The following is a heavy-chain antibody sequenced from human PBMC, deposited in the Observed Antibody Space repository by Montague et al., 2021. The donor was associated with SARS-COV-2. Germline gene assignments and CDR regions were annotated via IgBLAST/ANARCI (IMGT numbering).Heavy chain of an antibody. Sequence: SETLSLTCTVSGGSINSSYWCWIRHPPRRGLEWIGFIYYRGSTNSNPSLETRVTLSVDPSKNQFSLKLSSVTAAATAGSYCAREDRWNWFDPWGQGTLVIVSS. CDR3: AREDRWNWFDP. CDR1: GGSINSSY. J-gene: IGHJ5*02. D-gene: IGHD5-24*01. CDR2: IYYRGST. V-gene: IGHV4-59*01.